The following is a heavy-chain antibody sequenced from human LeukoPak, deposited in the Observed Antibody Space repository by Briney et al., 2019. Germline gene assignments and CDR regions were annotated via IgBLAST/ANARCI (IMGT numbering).Heavy chain of an antibody. CDR2: ISGSGADT. CDR3: AKELRRSPTYYFDY. D-gene: IGHD2-15*01. V-gene: IGHV3-23*01. CDR1: GFTSSNYA. J-gene: IGHJ4*02. Sequence: GGSLRLSCAASGFTSSNYAMNWARQAPGKGLEWVSAISGSGADTYYADSVKGRFTVSRDNSKNTLYLQMNSLRAEDTAIYFCAKELRRSPTYYFDYWGQGTLVTVSS.